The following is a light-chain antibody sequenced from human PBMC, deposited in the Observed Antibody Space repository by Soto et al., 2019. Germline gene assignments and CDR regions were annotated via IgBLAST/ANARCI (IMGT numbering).Light chain of an antibody. CDR1: QSVANW. J-gene: IGKJ4*01. CDR2: ETS. CDR3: QQYNNFPPT. Sequence: DVQMTQSPSSLSASGGDRVSITCRASQSVANWLAWYQQKPGTAPKSLIYETSTLQSGVPSRFSGSGSGTYFTLTINCLQPEDFATYYCQQYNNFPPTFGGGTKVELK. V-gene: IGKV1D-16*01.